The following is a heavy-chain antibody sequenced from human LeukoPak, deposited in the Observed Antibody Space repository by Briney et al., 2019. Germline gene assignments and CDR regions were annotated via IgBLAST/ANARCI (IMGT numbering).Heavy chain of an antibody. CDR2: ISGSGGST. CDR3: AKDRADNGDRLRFDP. J-gene: IGHJ5*02. V-gene: IGHV3-23*01. D-gene: IGHD4-17*01. Sequence: GGSLRLSCAASGFTFSSYAMSWVRQAPGKGLEWVSDISGSGGSTYYADSVKGRFTISRDNSKNTLYLQMDSLRAEDTAVYYCAKDRADNGDRLRFDPWGQGTLVTVSS. CDR1: GFTFSSYA.